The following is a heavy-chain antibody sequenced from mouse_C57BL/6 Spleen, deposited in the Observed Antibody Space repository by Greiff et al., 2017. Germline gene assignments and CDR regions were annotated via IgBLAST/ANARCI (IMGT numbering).Heavy chain of an antibody. V-gene: IGHV1-15*01. CDR1: GYTFTDYE. J-gene: IGHJ1*03. CDR2: IDPETGGT. Sequence: QVQLKESGAELVRPGASVTLSCKASGYTFTDYEMHWVKQTPVHGLEWIGAIDPETGGTAYNQKFKGKAILTADKSSSTAYMELRSLTSEDSAVYYCARGDGSWYFDVWGKGTTVTVSS. D-gene: IGHD1-1*01. CDR3: ARGDGSWYFDV.